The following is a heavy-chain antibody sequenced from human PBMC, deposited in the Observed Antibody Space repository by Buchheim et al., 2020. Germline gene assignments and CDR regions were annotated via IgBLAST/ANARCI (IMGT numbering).Heavy chain of an antibody. CDR2: ISSSSSTI. D-gene: IGHD3-10*01. V-gene: IGHV3-48*02. Sequence: EVQLLESGGGLVQPGGSLRLSCAASGFTFSSYSMNWVRQAPGKGLEWVSYISSSSSTIYYADSVKGRFTIPRGNAKTSLYLQMNSLRDEDTAVYYCARDLGFGESLLLGMDVWGQGTT. CDR3: ARDLGFGESLLLGMDV. CDR1: GFTFSSYS. J-gene: IGHJ6*02.